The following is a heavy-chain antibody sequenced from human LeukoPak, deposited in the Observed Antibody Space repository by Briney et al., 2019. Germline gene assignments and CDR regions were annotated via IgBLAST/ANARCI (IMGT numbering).Heavy chain of an antibody. Sequence: GASVTVSCKASGYAFTSYGISWVRQAPGQGLEWMGWISAYNGNTNYAQKFQGRVTMTRDTSTSTVYMELSSLRSEDTAVYYCARGGYDSVDYWGQGTLVTVSS. D-gene: IGHD5-12*01. V-gene: IGHV1-18*01. CDR2: ISAYNGNT. J-gene: IGHJ4*02. CDR3: ARGGYDSVDY. CDR1: GYAFTSYG.